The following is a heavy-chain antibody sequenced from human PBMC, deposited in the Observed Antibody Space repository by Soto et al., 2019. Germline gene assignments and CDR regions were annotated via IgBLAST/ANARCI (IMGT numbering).Heavy chain of an antibody. CDR2: IWYDGSNK. V-gene: IGHV3-33*01. D-gene: IGHD3-10*01. J-gene: IGHJ4*02. CDR1: GFTFSSYG. Sequence: QVQLVESGGGVVQPGRSLRLSCAASGFTFSSYGMHWVRQAPGKGLEWVAVIWYDGSNKYYADSVKGRFTISRDNSKNTLYLQMNSLRAEDTAVYYCARVEGTPYGSGSYYAPLDYWGQGTLVTVSS. CDR3: ARVEGTPYGSGSYYAPLDY.